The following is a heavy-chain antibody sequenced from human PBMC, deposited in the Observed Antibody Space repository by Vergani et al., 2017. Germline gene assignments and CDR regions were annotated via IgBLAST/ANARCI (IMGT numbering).Heavy chain of an antibody. CDR3: ARGPYYDFWSGYLNMDV. V-gene: IGHV3-9*01. Sequence: EVQLVESGGGLVQPGRSLRLSCAASGFTFDDYAMHWVRQAPGKGLEWVSGISWNSGSIGYADSVKGRFTISRDNSKNTLYLQMNSLRAEDTAVYYCARGPYYDFWSGYLNMDVWGKGTTVTVSS. CDR1: GFTFDDYA. D-gene: IGHD3-3*01. J-gene: IGHJ6*03. CDR2: ISWNSGSI.